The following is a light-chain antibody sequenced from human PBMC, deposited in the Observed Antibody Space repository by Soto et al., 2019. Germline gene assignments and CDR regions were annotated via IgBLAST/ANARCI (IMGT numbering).Light chain of an antibody. V-gene: IGLV2-23*02. J-gene: IGLJ1*01. CDR3: YSYIGISTSLFV. CDR1: SRDIGTSNL. CDR2: EVT. Sequence: QSVLTQPASVSGSPGQSITISCTGTSRDIGTSNLVSWYQQYPGKAPKLLIFEVTKRPSGISDRFSGSKSGNTASLTISGLRPEDEAHYYCYSYIGISTSLFVFGTG.